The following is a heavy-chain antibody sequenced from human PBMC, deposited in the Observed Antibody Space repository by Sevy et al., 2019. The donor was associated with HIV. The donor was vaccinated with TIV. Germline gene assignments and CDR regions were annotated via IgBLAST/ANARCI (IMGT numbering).Heavy chain of an antibody. J-gene: IGHJ4*02. D-gene: IGHD1-26*01. CDR1: SGSISTFY. CDR2: IYSSGIS. V-gene: IGHV4-59*13. CDR3: AREWVGASRSFDY. Sequence: SETLSLTCTVSSGSISTFYWSWIRQPPGKGLEWIGYIYSSGISNFNPSLKSRVTISLDTSKSQFSLKLTSVTAADTPVYYCAREWVGASRSFDYWGQGTLVTVSS.